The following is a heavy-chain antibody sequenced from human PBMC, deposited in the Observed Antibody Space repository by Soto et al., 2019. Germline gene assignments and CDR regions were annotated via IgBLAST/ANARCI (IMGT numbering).Heavy chain of an antibody. D-gene: IGHD3-10*01. Sequence: ASVKVSCKASGSTFTSYGISWVRQAPGQGLEWMGWISAYNGNTNYAQKLQGRVTMTTDTSTSTAYMELRSLRSDDTAVYYCARRWFANNSFDSWGQGTLGSVSS. CDR1: GSTFTSYG. CDR2: ISAYNGNT. V-gene: IGHV1-18*04. CDR3: ARRWFANNSFDS. J-gene: IGHJ5*01.